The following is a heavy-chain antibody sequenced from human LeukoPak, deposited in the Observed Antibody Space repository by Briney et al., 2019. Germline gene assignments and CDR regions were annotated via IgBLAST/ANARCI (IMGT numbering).Heavy chain of an antibody. V-gene: IGHV1-69*04. D-gene: IGHD2-15*01. Sequence: SVKVSCKASGGTSSSYAISWVRHAPGQGRECMGRIIPILGIANYAQKFQGRVTITADKSTSTAYMELSSLRSEDTAVYYCASSTPAVTAFDYWGQGTLVTVSS. CDR2: IIPILGIA. CDR1: GGTSSSYA. J-gene: IGHJ4*02. CDR3: ASSTPAVTAFDY.